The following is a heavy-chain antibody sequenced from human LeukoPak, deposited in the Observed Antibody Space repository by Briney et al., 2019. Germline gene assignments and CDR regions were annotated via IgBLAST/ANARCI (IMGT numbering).Heavy chain of an antibody. CDR1: GFIFDDYG. CDR2: ISSSSSYI. J-gene: IGHJ4*02. V-gene: IGHV3-21*01. CDR3: ARDGGGAR. D-gene: IGHD2-21*01. Sequence: GGSLRLSCAASGFIFDDYGMSWVRQAPGKGLEWVSSISSSSSYIYYADSVKGRFTISRDNAKNSLYLQMNSLRAEDTAVYYCARDGGGARWGQGTLVTVSS.